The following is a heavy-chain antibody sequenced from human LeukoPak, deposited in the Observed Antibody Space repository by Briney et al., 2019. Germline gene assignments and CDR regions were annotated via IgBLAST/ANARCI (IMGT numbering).Heavy chain of an antibody. J-gene: IGHJ3*02. V-gene: IGHV3-48*04. D-gene: IGHD6-19*01. CDR1: AFTFSSYI. CDR2: ISSGSSTV. Sequence: GGSLRLSCAASAFTFSSYIMNWVRQAPGKGLEWVSYISSGSSTVYYADSVKGRFTISRDNAKNSMYLQMSSLRAEDTAVYYCARGYSSGRSAFDIWGQGTMVTVSS. CDR3: ARGYSSGRSAFDI.